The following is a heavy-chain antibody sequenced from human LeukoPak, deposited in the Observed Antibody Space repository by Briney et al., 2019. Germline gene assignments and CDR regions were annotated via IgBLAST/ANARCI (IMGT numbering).Heavy chain of an antibody. CDR1: GGSINNFY. D-gene: IGHD2-8*01. J-gene: IGHJ6*02. V-gene: IGHV4-59*08. Sequence: SETLSLTCTVSGGSINNFYWSWIRQPPGKGLEWIGFIYYSGTTNYNPSPRSRVTISVDTSKNQFSLKLNSVTAADTAVYYCARAIWTNDYYYYYGMDVWGQGTTVTVSS. CDR2: IYYSGTT. CDR3: ARAIWTNDYYYYYGMDV.